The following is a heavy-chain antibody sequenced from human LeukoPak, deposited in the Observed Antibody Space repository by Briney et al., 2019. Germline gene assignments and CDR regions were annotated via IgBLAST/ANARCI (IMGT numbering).Heavy chain of an antibody. CDR1: GYSISSGYY. J-gene: IGHJ4*02. D-gene: IGHD3-10*01. CDR2: IYHSGSS. CDR3: ARNYGSGSYPF. Sequence: SETLSLTCAVSGYSISSGYYWGWLREPPGKGLEWIGSIYHSGSSDYNPSLKSRVTITVDTSKNQFSLKLNSVTAADTAVYFCARNYGSGSYPFWGQGDLVTVSS. V-gene: IGHV4-38-2*01.